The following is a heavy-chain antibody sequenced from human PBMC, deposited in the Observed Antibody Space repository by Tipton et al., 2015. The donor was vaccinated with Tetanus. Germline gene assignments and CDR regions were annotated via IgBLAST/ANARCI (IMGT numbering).Heavy chain of an antibody. CDR3: ARGEQLPQFGGEWFGP. V-gene: IGHV4-59*01. CDR2: IYYSGST. J-gene: IGHJ5*02. D-gene: IGHD6-13*01. Sequence: TLSLTCTVSGGSISSYYWSWIRQPPGKGLEWIGYIYYSGSTNYNPSLKSRVTISVDTSKNQFSLKLSSVTAADTAVYYCARGEQLPQFGGEWFGPWGQGTLVTVSS. CDR1: GGSISSYY.